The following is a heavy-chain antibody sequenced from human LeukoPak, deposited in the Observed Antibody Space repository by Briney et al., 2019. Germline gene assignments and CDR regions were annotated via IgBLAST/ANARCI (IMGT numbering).Heavy chain of an antibody. D-gene: IGHD1-26*01. Sequence: ASVKVSCKAYGGTFSSYAISWVRQAPGQGLEWMGGIIPIFDTANYAQKFQGRVTITADESTSTAYMELSSLRSEDTAVYYCARDRVVGATAAFDYWGQGTLVTVSS. CDR1: GGTFSSYA. V-gene: IGHV1-69*13. J-gene: IGHJ4*02. CDR3: ARDRVVGATAAFDY. CDR2: IIPIFDTA.